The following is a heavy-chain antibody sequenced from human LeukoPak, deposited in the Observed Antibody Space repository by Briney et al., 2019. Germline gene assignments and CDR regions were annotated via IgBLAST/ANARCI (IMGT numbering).Heavy chain of an antibody. CDR2: IYYNGNT. V-gene: IGHV4-31*03. D-gene: IGHD3-10*01. CDR1: GGSISGTPYY. J-gene: IGHJ4*02. CDR3: AREVNFGSGTLDH. Sequence: PSETLSLTCTVSGGSISGTPYYWTCIRPGTGKGLEWLGYIYYNGNTYYNPSLKSRVSISVDTSKNQFSLKLNSVTAADTAVYFCAREVNFGSGTLDHWGQGTLVTVSS.